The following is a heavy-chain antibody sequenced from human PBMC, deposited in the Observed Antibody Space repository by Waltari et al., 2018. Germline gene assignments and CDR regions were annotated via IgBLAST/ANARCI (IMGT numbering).Heavy chain of an antibody. Sequence: QLQLQESGPGLAKPSETLSLTCTVSGGSISSSSYYWGWIRQPPGKGLEWIGSIYYSGSTYYNPSLKSRVTISVDTSKNQFSLKLSSVTAADTAVYYCARLDSSGWYAAFDIWGQGTMVTVSS. D-gene: IGHD6-19*01. CDR2: IYYSGST. CDR3: ARLDSSGWYAAFDI. CDR1: GGSISSSSYY. J-gene: IGHJ3*02. V-gene: IGHV4-39*01.